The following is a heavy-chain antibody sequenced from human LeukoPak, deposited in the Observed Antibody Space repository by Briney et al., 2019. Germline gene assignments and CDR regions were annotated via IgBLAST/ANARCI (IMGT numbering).Heavy chain of an antibody. D-gene: IGHD6-25*01. V-gene: IGHV3-74*01. CDR3: AREVFEGQRQSDAFDV. CDR1: GFTFSSHW. J-gene: IGHJ3*01. Sequence: PGGSLRLSCTASGFTFSSHWMHWVRQPPGEGLVWVSRVNGPGDWTHYADSVRGRFIISRDNAENTISLQMNNLRAEDTAVYFCAREVFEGQRQSDAFDVWGQGTMVTVSS. CDR2: VNGPGDWT.